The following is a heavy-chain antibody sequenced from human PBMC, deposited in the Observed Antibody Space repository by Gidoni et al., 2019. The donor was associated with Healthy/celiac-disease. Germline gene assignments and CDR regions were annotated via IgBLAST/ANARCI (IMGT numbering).Heavy chain of an antibody. V-gene: IGHV4-61*02. CDR1: GGSISSGSYY. CDR3: AGRGVWELSAFDI. Sequence: QVQLQESGPGLVKPSQTLSLTCTVSGGSISSGSYYWSWIRQPAGKGLEWIGRIYTSGSHNYNPSLKSRVNISGDTSKNQFSLKLSSVTAADTAVYYCAGRGVWELSAFDIWGQGTMVTVSS. CDR2: IYTSGSH. J-gene: IGHJ3*02. D-gene: IGHD1-26*01.